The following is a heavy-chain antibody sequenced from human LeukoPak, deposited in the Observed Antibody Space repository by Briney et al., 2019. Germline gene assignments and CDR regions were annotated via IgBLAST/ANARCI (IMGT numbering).Heavy chain of an antibody. CDR1: GGSFSGYY. V-gene: IGHV4-34*01. CDR3: ARGPRITMIVVVKRGFDP. D-gene: IGHD3-22*01. CDR2: INHSGST. Sequence: ASETLSLTCAVYGGSFSGYYWSWIRQPPGKGLEWIGEINHSGSTNYNPSLKSRVTISVDTSKNQFSLKLSSVTAADTAVYYCARGPRITMIVVVKRGFDPWGQGTLVTVSS. J-gene: IGHJ5*02.